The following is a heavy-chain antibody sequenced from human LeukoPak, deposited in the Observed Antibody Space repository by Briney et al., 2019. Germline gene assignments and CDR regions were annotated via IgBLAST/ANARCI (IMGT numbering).Heavy chain of an antibody. Sequence: GGSLRLSCAASGFTFSSYAMHWVRQAPGKGLEWVAVISYDGSNKYYADSVKGRFTISRDNSKNTLYLQMNSLRAEDTAVYYCASTTIIAAAGTEYYYGMDVWGQGTTVTVSS. D-gene: IGHD6-13*01. J-gene: IGHJ6*02. CDR3: ASTTIIAAAGTEYYYGMDV. CDR1: GFTFSSYA. CDR2: ISYDGSNK. V-gene: IGHV3-30-3*01.